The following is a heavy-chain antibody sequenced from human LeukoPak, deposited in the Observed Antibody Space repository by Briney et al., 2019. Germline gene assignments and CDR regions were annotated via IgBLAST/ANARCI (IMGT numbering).Heavy chain of an antibody. Sequence: SVKVSCKASGGTFSSYTISWARQAPGQGLEWMGRIIPILGIANYAQKFQGRVTITADKSTSTAYMELSSLRSEDTAVYYCARTGYCTNGVCYAHYYYYMDVWGKGTTVTVSS. J-gene: IGHJ6*03. CDR2: IIPILGIA. CDR1: GGTFSSYT. D-gene: IGHD2-8*01. CDR3: ARTGYCTNGVCYAHYYYYMDV. V-gene: IGHV1-69*02.